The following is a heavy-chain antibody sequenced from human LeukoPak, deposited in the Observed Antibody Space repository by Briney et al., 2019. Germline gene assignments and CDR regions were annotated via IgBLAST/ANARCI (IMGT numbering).Heavy chain of an antibody. CDR1: GFSFNSAW. V-gene: IGHV3-15*07. CDR3: TRGHYGP. J-gene: IGHJ5*02. CDR2: ISDTGTT. D-gene: IGHD3-10*01. Sequence: GSLTLSFSVSGFSFNSAWMNWARQAPGKGLEWVGRISDTGTTEYAAPVKGRFTVSRDSKNTLYLQMNSLKAEDTAVYHCTRGHYGPWGQGTLVTVSS.